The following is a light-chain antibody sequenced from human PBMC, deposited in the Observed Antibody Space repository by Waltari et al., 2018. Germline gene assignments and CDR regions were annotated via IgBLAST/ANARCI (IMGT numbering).Light chain of an antibody. CDR3: MQGTEWPRT. CDR1: QSLVHSDGHTY. Sequence: DVVMTQSPLSLPVTLGQSASLSCRSSQSLVHSDGHTYLNWFQQRPGQSPRRLIYKVSRRDSGVPDRFSGSGSGTDFTLKISRVEAADVGVYYCMQGTEWPRTFGQGTKVQIK. V-gene: IGKV2-30*02. J-gene: IGKJ1*01. CDR2: KVS.